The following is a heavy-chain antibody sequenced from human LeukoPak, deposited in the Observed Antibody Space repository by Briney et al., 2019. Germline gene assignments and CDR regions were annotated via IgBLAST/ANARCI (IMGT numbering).Heavy chain of an antibody. CDR3: ARLFSSSWTNDAFDI. D-gene: IGHD6-13*01. V-gene: IGHV3-7*01. CDR2: IKQDGSEK. CDR1: GFTFSSYW. J-gene: IGHJ3*02. Sequence: GGSLRLSCAASGFTFSSYWMSWVRQAPGKGLEWVANIKQDGSEKYYVDSVKGRFTISRDNAKNSLYLQMNSLRAEDTAVYYCARLFSSSWTNDAFDIWGQGTMVTVSS.